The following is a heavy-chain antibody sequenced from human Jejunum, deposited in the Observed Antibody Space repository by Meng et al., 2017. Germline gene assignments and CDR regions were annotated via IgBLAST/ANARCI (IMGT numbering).Heavy chain of an antibody. V-gene: IGHV4-59*01. CDR2: IHYTGSS. J-gene: IGHJ4*02. CDR1: GGSISNYY. CDR3: AKYCTTGKCLDY. D-gene: IGHD2-8*01. Sequence: SETLSLTCTVSGGSISNYYWSWIRQSPGKGLECIGYIHYTGSSNYNPSLKSRVIIPLDTSKNQFSLKLSSVTAADTALSYCAKYCTTGKCLDYWGRGTLVTVSS.